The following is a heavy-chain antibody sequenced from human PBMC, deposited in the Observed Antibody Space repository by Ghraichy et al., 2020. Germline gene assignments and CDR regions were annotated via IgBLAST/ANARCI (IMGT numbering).Heavy chain of an antibody. J-gene: IGHJ6*02. CDR3: AKEFSRVTGTYYYYYYGMDV. V-gene: IGHV3-30*18. Sequence: GGSLRLSCAASGFTFSSYGMHWVRQAPGKGLEWVAVISYDGSNKYYADSVKGRFTISRDNSKNTLYLQMNSLRAEDTAVYYCAKEFSRVTGTYYYYYYGMDVWGQGTTVTVSS. CDR2: ISYDGSNK. D-gene: IGHD6-19*01. CDR1: GFTFSSYG.